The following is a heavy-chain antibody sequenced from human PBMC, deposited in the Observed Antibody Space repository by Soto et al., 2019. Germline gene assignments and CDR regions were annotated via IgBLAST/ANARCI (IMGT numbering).Heavy chain of an antibody. V-gene: IGHV1-18*01. CDR1: GYTFSNYG. CDR2: ISGYNGNT. Sequence: QVQLVQSGAEVKKPGASVTVSCKTSGYTFSNYGINWVRQAPGQGLEWMGWISGYNGNTNYAQTVQGRVTMTTDTSTGTVYMELRSLKSDVTAIYYCSRFIMVGGWVDPNYYHGMDVWGQGTKVTVSS. D-gene: IGHD3-10*01. J-gene: IGHJ6*01. CDR3: SRFIMVGGWVDPNYYHGMDV.